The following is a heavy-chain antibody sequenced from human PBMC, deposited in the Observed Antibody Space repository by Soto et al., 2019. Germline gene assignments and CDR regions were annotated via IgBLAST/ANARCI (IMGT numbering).Heavy chain of an antibody. CDR3: ARGAGHRSSGYRNWFDP. CDR1: GFTFSSYG. D-gene: IGHD6-13*01. V-gene: IGHV3-33*01. Sequence: QVQLVESGGGVVQPGRSLRLSCAASGFTFSSYGMHWVRQAPGKGLEWVAVIWYDGSNTYYADSVKGPFTITRHNSKDPLYVQMNRLRADDTAVYSCARGAGHRSSGYRNWFDPWGQGALVTVSS. J-gene: IGHJ5*02. CDR2: IWYDGSNT.